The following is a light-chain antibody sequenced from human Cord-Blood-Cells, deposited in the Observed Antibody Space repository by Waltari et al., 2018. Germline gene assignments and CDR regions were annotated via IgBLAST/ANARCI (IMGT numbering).Light chain of an antibody. V-gene: IGLV2-14*01. J-gene: IGLJ3*02. Sequence: QSALTQPASVSGSPGQSITISCTGTSSDVGGYNYVSWYQQHPGKAPKLIIYDVSKRPSGVSNRFAGSKSGNTASLTISGLQAEDEADYYCSSYTSSSTVFGGGTKLTVL. CDR3: SSYTSSSTV. CDR1: SSDVGGYNY. CDR2: DVS.